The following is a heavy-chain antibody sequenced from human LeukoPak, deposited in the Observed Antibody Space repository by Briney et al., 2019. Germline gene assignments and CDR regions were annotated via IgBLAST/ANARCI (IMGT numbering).Heavy chain of an antibody. CDR3: ARQKRSGYYFFDY. Sequence: PSETLSLTCTVSGGSISTTDYYWGWIRQPPEKGLEWIGSIYYAGSTFYRPSLRSRVTISVDTSKNQFSLKLSSVTATDTAVYYCARQKRSGYYFFDYWGQGTLVTVSS. V-gene: IGHV4-39*01. CDR1: GGSISTTDYY. J-gene: IGHJ4*02. CDR2: IYYAGST. D-gene: IGHD3-22*01.